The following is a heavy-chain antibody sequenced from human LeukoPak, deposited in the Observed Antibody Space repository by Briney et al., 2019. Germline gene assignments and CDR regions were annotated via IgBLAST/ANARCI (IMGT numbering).Heavy chain of an antibody. D-gene: IGHD6-19*01. CDR2: ISAYNGNT. V-gene: IGHV1-18*01. Sequence: ASVKVSCKASGYTFTSYDINWVRQAPGQGLEWMGWISAYNGNTNYAQKLQGRVTMTTDTSTSTAYMELRSLRSDDTAVYYCARGGALEQWLVWHYWGQGTLVTVSS. J-gene: IGHJ4*02. CDR3: ARGGALEQWLVWHY. CDR1: GYTFTSYD.